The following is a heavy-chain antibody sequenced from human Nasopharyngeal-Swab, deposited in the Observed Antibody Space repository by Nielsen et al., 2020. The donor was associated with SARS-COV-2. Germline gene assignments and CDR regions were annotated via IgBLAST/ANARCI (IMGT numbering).Heavy chain of an antibody. V-gene: IGHV3-53*04. CDR2: IYGGDST. J-gene: IGHJ4*02. D-gene: IGHD6-19*01. CDR1: GFTVSSNY. CDR3: ASSPSRGWYEYHLDN. Sequence: GGSLRLSCAVSGFTVSSNYMSWVRPAPGKGLAWVSVIYGGDSTYYADSVRGRFTVTRHISENTLYLQMNSLRAEDTAVYYCASSPSRGWYEYHLDNWGQGTLVTVSS.